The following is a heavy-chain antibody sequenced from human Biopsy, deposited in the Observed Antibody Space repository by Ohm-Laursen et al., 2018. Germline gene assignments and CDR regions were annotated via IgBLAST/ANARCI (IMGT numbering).Heavy chain of an antibody. CDR1: GYNFNAYY. CDR3: ARLAYSEYRRDPLDV. J-gene: IGHJ3*01. CDR2: INPNNGGT. V-gene: IGHV1-2*02. Sequence: GASVKVSCKASGYNFNAYYMQWVRQAPGQGLEWMGWINPNNGGTNYAHKFQGRVTMIRDTSISTAYMHLSGLTSDDTAVYYCARLAYSEYRRDPLDVWGQGTMVTVSS. D-gene: IGHD5-18*01.